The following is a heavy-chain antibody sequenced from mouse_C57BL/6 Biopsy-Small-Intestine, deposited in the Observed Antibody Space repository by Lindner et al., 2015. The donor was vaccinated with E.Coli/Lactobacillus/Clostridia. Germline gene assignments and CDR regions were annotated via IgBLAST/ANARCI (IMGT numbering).Heavy chain of an antibody. CDR2: IDPENGNT. CDR1: GFNIKDDY. J-gene: IGHJ2*01. V-gene: IGHV14-4*01. CDR3: TTGSNYYFDY. D-gene: IGHD2-5*01. Sequence: VQLQESGAELVRPGASVKLSCTASGFNIKDDYMHWVKQRPEQGLEWIGWIDPENGNTEYASKFQGKAIITADTSSNTAYLQLSSLTSEDTAVYYCTTGSNYYFDYWAKAPLSQSPQ.